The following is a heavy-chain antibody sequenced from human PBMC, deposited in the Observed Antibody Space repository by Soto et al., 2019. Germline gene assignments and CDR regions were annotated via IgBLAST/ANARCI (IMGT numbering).Heavy chain of an antibody. D-gene: IGHD1-26*01. CDR1: GGTFSSYA. CDR3: ASGWVGATIFDY. Sequence: QVQLVQSGAEVKKPGSSVKVSCKAYGGTFSSYAISWVRQAPGQGLEWMGGIIPIFGTANYAQKFQGRVTITADESTSTAYMELSSLRSEDTSVYYRASGWVGATIFDYWGQGTLITVSS. J-gene: IGHJ4*02. V-gene: IGHV1-69*01. CDR2: IIPIFGTA.